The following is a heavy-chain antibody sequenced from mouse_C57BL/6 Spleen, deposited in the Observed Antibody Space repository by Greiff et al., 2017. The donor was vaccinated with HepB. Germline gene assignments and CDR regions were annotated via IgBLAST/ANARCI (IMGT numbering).Heavy chain of an antibody. V-gene: IGHV14-1*01. CDR3: TTYSNYEDYAMDY. D-gene: IGHD2-5*01. Sequence: EVQLQQSGAELVRPGASVKLSCTASGFNIKDYYMHWVKQRPEQGLEWIGRIDPEDGDTEYAPKFQGKATMTAEPSSNTAYLQLSSLTSEDTAVYYCTTYSNYEDYAMDYWGQGTSVTVSS. CDR1: GFNIKDYY. CDR2: IDPEDGDT. J-gene: IGHJ4*01.